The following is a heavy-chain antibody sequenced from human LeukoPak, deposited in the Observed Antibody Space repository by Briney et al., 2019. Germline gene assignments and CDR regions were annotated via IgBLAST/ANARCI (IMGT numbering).Heavy chain of an antibody. J-gene: IGHJ6*02. CDR1: GFIFSSYG. D-gene: IGHD7-27*01. CDR3: AKERGTGDPGHYYSYGMDV. Sequence: SVTLSCAAYGFIFSSYGMHWLPQAPGQGREGVADLSYGGTNKFYADSVKGRFTISRDPSKNMLFLQMNSLTAEDTAMYYCAKERGTGDPGHYYSYGMDVWGQGTTVTVSS. CDR2: LSYGGTNK. V-gene: IGHV3-30*18.